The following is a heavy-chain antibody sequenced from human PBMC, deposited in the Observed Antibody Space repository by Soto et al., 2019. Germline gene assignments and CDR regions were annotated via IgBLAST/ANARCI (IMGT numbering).Heavy chain of an antibody. Sequence: LRLSCAGSGFTFSKFGMHWVRQAPGKGLEWVAFIGYDGSEIYYVDSVKGRFTISRDNAENSLYLQMNSLRAEDTAVYYCARDPVCSGGSCYDYWGQGTLVTVSS. D-gene: IGHD2-15*01. CDR2: IGYDGSEI. CDR1: GFTFSKFG. CDR3: ARDPVCSGGSCYDY. V-gene: IGHV3-33*08. J-gene: IGHJ4*02.